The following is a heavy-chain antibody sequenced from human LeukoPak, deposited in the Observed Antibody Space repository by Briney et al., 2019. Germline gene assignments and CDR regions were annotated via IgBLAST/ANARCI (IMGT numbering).Heavy chain of an antibody. CDR3: ARERVDMDV. J-gene: IGHJ6*03. CDR1: GYSFTSYW. D-gene: IGHD2-15*01. CDR2: INPNSGGT. V-gene: IGHV1-2*02. Sequence: GESLKISCKGSGYSFTSYWIGWVRQMPGKGLEWMGWINPNSGGTNYAQKFQGRVTMTRDTSISPAYMELSRLRSDDTAVYYCARERVDMDVWGKGTTVTVSS.